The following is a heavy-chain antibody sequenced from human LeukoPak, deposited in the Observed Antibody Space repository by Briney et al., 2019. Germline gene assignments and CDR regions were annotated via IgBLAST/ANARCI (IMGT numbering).Heavy chain of an antibody. CDR1: GFSLSTSEMC. V-gene: IGHV2-70*11. J-gene: IGHJ4*02. CDR3: TRGRVLRYFDS. D-gene: IGHD1-26*01. Sequence: SGPALVKPTQTLTLTCTFSGFSLSTSEMCVSWIRQPPGKALEWLARIDWDDDKYYSTSLKTRLTISKDTSKNQVVLTMTNMDTVDTATYYCTRGRVLRYFDSWGQGTLVTVSS. CDR2: IDWDDDK.